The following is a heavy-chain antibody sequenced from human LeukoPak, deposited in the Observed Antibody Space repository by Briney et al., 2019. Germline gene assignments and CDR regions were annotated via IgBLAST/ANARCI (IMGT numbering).Heavy chain of an antibody. CDR2: IWYDGSNK. V-gene: IGHV3-33*01. J-gene: IGHJ4*02. CDR3: ARARYSSGWYYFDY. Sequence: GGSLRHSCAASGFTFSSYGMHWVRQAPGKGLEWVAVIWYDGSNKYYADSVKGRFTVSRDNSKNTLYLQMNSLRAEDTAVYYCARARYSSGWYYFDYWGQGTLVTVSS. CDR1: GFTFSSYG. D-gene: IGHD6-19*01.